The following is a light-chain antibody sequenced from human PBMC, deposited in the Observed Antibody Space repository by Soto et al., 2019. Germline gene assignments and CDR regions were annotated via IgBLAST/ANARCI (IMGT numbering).Light chain of an antibody. J-gene: IGLJ2*01. Sequence: QSALTQPPSVSGSPGQSVTICCTGTSSDVGAYNFVSWYQQYPGKAPKLIIFDVSARPSGVPDRFSGSKSGNTASLTISGLQADDEADYYCCSYAGTYSPVLGGGTKLTVL. CDR2: DVS. CDR3: CSYAGTYSPV. CDR1: SSDVGAYNF. V-gene: IGLV2-11*01.